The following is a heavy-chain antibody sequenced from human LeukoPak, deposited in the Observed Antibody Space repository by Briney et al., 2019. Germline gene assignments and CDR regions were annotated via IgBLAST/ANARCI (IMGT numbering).Heavy chain of an antibody. J-gene: IGHJ4*02. D-gene: IGHD3-22*01. Sequence: GGSLRLSCAASGFTVSSNYMSWVRQAPGKGLEWVSIIYSGGSTYYADSVKGRFTISRDNSKNTLYLQLSSLRAEDTAVYYCARLHSLIRAQPDDCWGQGTLVTVSS. CDR3: ARLHSLIRAQPDDC. CDR2: IYSGGST. V-gene: IGHV3-53*01. CDR1: GFTVSSNY.